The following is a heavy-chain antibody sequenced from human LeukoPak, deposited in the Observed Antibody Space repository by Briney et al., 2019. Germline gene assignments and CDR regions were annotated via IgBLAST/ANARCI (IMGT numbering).Heavy chain of an antibody. J-gene: IGHJ4*02. CDR3: ADLGTPY. Sequence: GGSLRLSCAASGFTFSDHNMDWVRQAPGKGLEWVGRIKNKTNSYTTRYVASVQGRFTISRDDLKNSLYLQMNSLKTEDTAVYYCADLGTPYWGQGTLVTVSS. CDR1: GFTFSDHN. CDR2: IKNKTNSYTT. V-gene: IGHV3-72*01.